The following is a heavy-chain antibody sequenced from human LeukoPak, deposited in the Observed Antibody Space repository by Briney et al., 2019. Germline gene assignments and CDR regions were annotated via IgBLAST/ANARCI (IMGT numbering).Heavy chain of an antibody. J-gene: IGHJ5*02. CDR3: AKDLLLCSGGSCETS. D-gene: IGHD2-15*01. Sequence: GGSLRLSCAASGFTFSSYAMSWVRQAPGKGLEWVSAISGSGGSTYYADSVKGRFTISRDNSKNTLYLQMNSLRAEDTAVYYCAKDLLLCSGGSCETSWGQGTLVTVSS. CDR2: ISGSGGST. V-gene: IGHV3-23*01. CDR1: GFTFSSYA.